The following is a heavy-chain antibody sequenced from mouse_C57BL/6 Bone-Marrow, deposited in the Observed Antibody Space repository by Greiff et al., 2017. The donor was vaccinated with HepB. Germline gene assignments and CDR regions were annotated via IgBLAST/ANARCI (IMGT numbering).Heavy chain of an antibody. CDR3: ARPIYYYGSSYPHWYFDV. CDR2: IYPSDSET. V-gene: IGHV1-61*01. D-gene: IGHD1-1*01. CDR1: GYTFTSYW. J-gene: IGHJ1*03. Sequence: QVQLQQPGAELVRPGSSVKLSCKASGYTFTSYWMDWVKQRPGQGLEWIGNIYPSDSETHYNQKFKDKATLTVDKSSSTAYMQLSSLTSEDSAVYYCARPIYYYGSSYPHWYFDVWGTGTTVTVSS.